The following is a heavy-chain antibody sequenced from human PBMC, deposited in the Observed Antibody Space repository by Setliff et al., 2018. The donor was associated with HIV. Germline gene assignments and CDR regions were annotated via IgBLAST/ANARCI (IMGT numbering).Heavy chain of an antibody. CDR3: ATDGIGGWLRPMPDY. J-gene: IGHJ4*02. D-gene: IGHD5-12*01. Sequence: SETLSLTCTVSGGSITSDYWSWIRQPPGKRLEWIGYIYHSGSAKYNPSLKSRVTMSVDTSKNQFTLTLRSVTAADTAVYYCATDGIGGWLRPMPDYWGQGTQVTVSS. V-gene: IGHV4-59*01. CDR2: IYHSGSA. CDR1: GGSITSDY.